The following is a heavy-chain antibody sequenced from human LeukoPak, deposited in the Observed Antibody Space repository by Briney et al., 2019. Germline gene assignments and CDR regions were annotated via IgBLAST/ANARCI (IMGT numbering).Heavy chain of an antibody. Sequence: PSETLSLTCAVYGGSFSGYYWSWIRQPPGKGLEWIGEINHSGSTNYNPSLKSRVTISVDTSKNQFSLKLSSVTAADTAVYYCARLGAYYDILTGYLKTYYFDYWGQGTLVTVSS. V-gene: IGHV4-34*01. CDR3: ARLGAYYDILTGYLKTYYFDY. D-gene: IGHD3-9*01. J-gene: IGHJ4*02. CDR2: INHSGST. CDR1: GGSFSGYY.